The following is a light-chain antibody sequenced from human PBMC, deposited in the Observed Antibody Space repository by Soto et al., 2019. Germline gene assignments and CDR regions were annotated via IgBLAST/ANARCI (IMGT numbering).Light chain of an antibody. V-gene: IGKV1-5*03. CDR1: QSISNW. CDR2: TAS. J-gene: IGKJ1*01. Sequence: DIQMTQSPSTLSASVGDRVTITCRASQSISNWLAWYQQKPGKAPKLLIYTASSLESGVPSRFSGSGSGTEFTLTISSLQPDDFATYYCQHYDSYSWTFGQGTKVDMK. CDR3: QHYDSYSWT.